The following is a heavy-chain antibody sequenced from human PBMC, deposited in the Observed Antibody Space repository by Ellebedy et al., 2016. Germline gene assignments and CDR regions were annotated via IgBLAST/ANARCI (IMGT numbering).Heavy chain of an antibody. CDR2: IYPGDSDT. CDR3: ARRYTYYGSGPDAFDI. J-gene: IGHJ3*02. CDR1: GYSFTSYW. Sequence: GESLKISCKGSGYSFTSYWIGWVRQMPGKGLEWMGIIYPGDSDTRYSPSFQGQVTISADKSIRTAYLQWSSLKASDTAMYYCARRYTYYGSGPDAFDIWGQGTMVTVSS. V-gene: IGHV5-51*01. D-gene: IGHD3-10*01.